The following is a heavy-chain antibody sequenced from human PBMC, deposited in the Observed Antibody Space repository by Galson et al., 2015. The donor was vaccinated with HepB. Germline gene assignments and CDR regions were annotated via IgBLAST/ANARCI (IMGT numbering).Heavy chain of an antibody. D-gene: IGHD6-19*01. J-gene: IGHJ4*02. CDR1: GFTFSSYG. CDR2: ISYDGSNK. V-gene: IGHV3-30*18. Sequence: SLRLSCAASGFTFSSYGMHWVRQAPGKGLEWVAVISYDGSNKYYADSVKGRFTISRDNSKNTLYLQMNSLRAEDTAVYYCAKGQWLVVDYWGQGTLVTVSS. CDR3: AKGQWLVVDY.